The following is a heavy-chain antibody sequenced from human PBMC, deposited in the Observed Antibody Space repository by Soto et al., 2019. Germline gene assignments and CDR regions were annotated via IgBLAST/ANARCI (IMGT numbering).Heavy chain of an antibody. D-gene: IGHD2-15*01. J-gene: IGHJ5*02. CDR2: IYYSGST. Sequence: KSSETLSLTCTVSGGSISSGDYYWSWIRQPPGKGLEWIGYIYYSGSTYYNPSLKSRVTISVDTSKNQFSLKLSSVTAADTAVYYCARVVVVVVAATPDWFDPWGQGTLVTVSS. CDR1: GGSISSGDYY. CDR3: ARVVVVVVAATPDWFDP. V-gene: IGHV4-30-4*01.